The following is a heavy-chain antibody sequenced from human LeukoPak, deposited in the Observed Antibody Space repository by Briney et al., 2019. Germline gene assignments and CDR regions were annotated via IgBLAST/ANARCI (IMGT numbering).Heavy chain of an antibody. Sequence: ASVKVSCKASGYTFTSYYMHWVRQAPGQGLEWMGIINPSGGSTSYAQKFQGRVTMTRDTSTSTVYMELSRLRSEDTDVYYCARFASWDAFDIWGQGTMVTVSS. J-gene: IGHJ3*02. CDR2: INPSGGST. CDR3: ARFASWDAFDI. V-gene: IGHV1-46*01. CDR1: GYTFTSYY.